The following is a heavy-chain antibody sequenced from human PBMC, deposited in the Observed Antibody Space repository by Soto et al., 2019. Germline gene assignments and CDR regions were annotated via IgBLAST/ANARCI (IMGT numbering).Heavy chain of an antibody. CDR1: GYSFTSYW. CDR3: ARRGIGTIFGVVPYDYGMDV. Sequence: PGESLKISCKGSGYSFTSYWIGWVRQIPGKDLEWMGIIYPGDSDTRYSPSFQGQVTISADKSISTAYLQWSSLKASDTAMYYCARRGIGTIFGVVPYDYGMDVWGQGTTVTVSS. V-gene: IGHV5-51*01. D-gene: IGHD3-3*01. J-gene: IGHJ6*02. CDR2: IYPGDSDT.